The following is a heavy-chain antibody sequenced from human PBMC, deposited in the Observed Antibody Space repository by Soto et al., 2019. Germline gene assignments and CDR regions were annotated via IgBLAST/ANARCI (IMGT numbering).Heavy chain of an antibody. CDR1: GYSFTGYW. J-gene: IGHJ6*02. CDR3: ARHRSWKAVYYGMDV. D-gene: IGHD1-1*01. CDR2: IDPSDSYT. Sequence: GESLKSSCTCSGYSFTGYWISWVRQMPGKGLEWMGRIDPSDSYTNYSPSFQGHVTISADKSISTAYLQWSSLKASDTAMYYCARHRSWKAVYYGMDVWGQGTTVTVPS. V-gene: IGHV5-10-1*01.